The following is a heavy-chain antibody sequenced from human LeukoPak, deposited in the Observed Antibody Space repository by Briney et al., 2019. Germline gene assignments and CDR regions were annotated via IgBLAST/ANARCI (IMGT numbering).Heavy chain of an antibody. J-gene: IGHJ4*02. D-gene: IGHD5-12*01. CDR2: SYYSGST. CDR1: GGSISSYY. Sequence: SETLSLTCTVSGGSISSYYWSCLRQSPGKGLEWIGYSYYSGSTNYNPSLKSRVTISVDTSENQFSLKLSSVTAADTAVYYCARCMGGYSGYAVVNWGQGTLVTVSS. CDR3: ARCMGGYSGYAVVN. V-gene: IGHV4-59*08.